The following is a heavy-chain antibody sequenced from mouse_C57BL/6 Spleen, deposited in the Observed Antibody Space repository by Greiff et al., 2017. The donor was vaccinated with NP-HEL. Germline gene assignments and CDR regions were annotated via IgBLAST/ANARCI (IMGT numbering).Heavy chain of an antibody. CDR2: ISSGGSYT. D-gene: IGHD2-5*01. V-gene: IGHV5-6*01. CDR1: GFTFSSYG. J-gene: IGHJ2*01. CDR3: ARHISNYAYYFDY. Sequence: EVLLVESGGDLVKPGGSLKLSCAASGFTFSSYGMSWVRQTPDKRLEWVATISSGGSYTYYPDSVKGRFTIYRDNAKNTLYLQMSSLKSEDTAMYYCARHISNYAYYFDYWGQGTTLTVSS.